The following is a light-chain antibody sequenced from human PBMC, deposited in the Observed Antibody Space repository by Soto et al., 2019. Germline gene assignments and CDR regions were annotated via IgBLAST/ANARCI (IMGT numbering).Light chain of an antibody. CDR2: EVS. CDR3: ISYTGSSTSYV. V-gene: IGLV2-14*01. J-gene: IGLJ1*01. CDR1: SSDVGGYDY. Sequence: QSALTQPASVSGSPGQSITMSCTGTSSDVGGYDYVSWYQQHPGEVPKLIIFEVSSRPAWISNRFSASKSGNTASLTISGLQAEDEADYYCISYTGSSTSYVFGSGTKVTVL.